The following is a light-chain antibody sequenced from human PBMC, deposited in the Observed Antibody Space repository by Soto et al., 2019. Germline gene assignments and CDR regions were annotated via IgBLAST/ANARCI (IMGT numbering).Light chain of an antibody. Sequence: QSVLRQPASVSGSPGQPFTISCTGTSSDVGGYSYVSWYQQHPGKAPKLMIYDVSNRPSGVSNRFSGSKSGNTASLTISGLQAENEADYYCSPYTSSSTLGVFGTGTKVTV. CDR1: SSDVGGYSY. J-gene: IGLJ1*01. CDR2: DVS. CDR3: SPYTSSSTLGV. V-gene: IGLV2-14*01.